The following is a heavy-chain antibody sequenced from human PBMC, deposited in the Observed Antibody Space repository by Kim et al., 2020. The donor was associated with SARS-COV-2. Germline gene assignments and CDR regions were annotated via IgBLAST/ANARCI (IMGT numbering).Heavy chain of an antibody. CDR1: GGSISSSNW. Sequence: SETLSLTCAVSGGSISSSNWWRWVRQPPGQGLEWIGEIYHSGSTNYNPSLKSRVTISVDKSKNQFSLKLSSVTAADTAVYYCARVLRYYDILTGYYYSGMDVWGQGTTVTVSS. J-gene: IGHJ6*02. CDR2: IYHSGST. CDR3: ARVLRYYDILTGYYYSGMDV. V-gene: IGHV4-4*02. D-gene: IGHD3-9*01.